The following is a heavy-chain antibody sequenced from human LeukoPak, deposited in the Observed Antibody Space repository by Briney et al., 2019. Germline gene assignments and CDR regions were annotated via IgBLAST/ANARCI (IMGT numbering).Heavy chain of an antibody. V-gene: IGHV3-48*03. D-gene: IGHD3-22*01. J-gene: IGHJ4*02. CDR3: ARVSSSGYYADY. CDR2: ISSSGSTI. Sequence: GGSLRLSCAASGFTFSSYEMNWVRQAPGKGLEWVSYISSSGSTIYYADSVKGRFTISRDNAKNSLYLQMNSLRAEDTAVYYCARVSSSGYYADYWGQGTLVTVSS. CDR1: GFTFSSYE.